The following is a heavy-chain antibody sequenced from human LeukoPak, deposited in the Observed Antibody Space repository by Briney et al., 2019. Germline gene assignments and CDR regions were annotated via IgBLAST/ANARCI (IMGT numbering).Heavy chain of an antibody. CDR3: AKRGVVIRGLLVIGYHQEAYHYDF. Sequence: GGSLRLSCVVSGISLSNYAMTWVRQAPGKGLEWVSYISERGGSTTYADSVKGRLTISRDTSLNTLYLQMNNLRAEDTAVYFCAKRGVVIRGLLVIGYHQEAYHYDFWGQGVLVTVSS. D-gene: IGHD3-10*01. V-gene: IGHV3-23*01. J-gene: IGHJ4*02. CDR1: GISLSNYA. CDR2: ISERGGST.